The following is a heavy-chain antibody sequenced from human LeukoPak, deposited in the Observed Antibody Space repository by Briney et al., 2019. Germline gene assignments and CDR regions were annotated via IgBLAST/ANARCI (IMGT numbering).Heavy chain of an antibody. J-gene: IGHJ4*02. V-gene: IGHV3-9*01. CDR1: GFTFDDYA. CDR3: AKGGSAAIKGDFDY. D-gene: IGHD2-2*02. CDR2: ISWNSGSI. Sequence: GGSLRLSCAASGFTFDDYAMHWVRQAPGKGLEWVSGISWNSGSIGYADSVKGRFTISRDNAKNSLYLQMNSLRAEDTALYYRAKGGSAAIKGDFDYWGQGTLVTVSS.